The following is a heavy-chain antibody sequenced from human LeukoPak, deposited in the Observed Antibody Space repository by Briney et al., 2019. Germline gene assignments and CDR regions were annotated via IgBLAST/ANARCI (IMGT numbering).Heavy chain of an antibody. CDR3: ARDEDLGSGWYFSFDY. D-gene: IGHD6-19*01. J-gene: IGHJ4*02. CDR1: GGSISSGNYY. CDR2: IYTSGST. V-gene: IGHV4-61*02. Sequence: SQTLSLTCTVSGGSISSGNYYWSWIRQPAGKGLEWIGRIYTSGSTNYNPSLKSRVTISVDTSKNQFSLKLSSVTAADTAVYYCARDEDLGSGWYFSFDYWGQGTLVTVSS.